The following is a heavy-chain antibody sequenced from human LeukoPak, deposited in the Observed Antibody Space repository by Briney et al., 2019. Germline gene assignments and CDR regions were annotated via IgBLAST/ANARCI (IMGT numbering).Heavy chain of an antibody. Sequence: GESLKISRKGSGYSFTSYWIGWVRQMPGKGLERMGIIYPGDSDTRYSPSFQGQVTISADKSISTAYLQWSGLKASDTAMYYCARRDCSSTSCYGLYYYYMDVWGKGTTVTVSS. J-gene: IGHJ6*03. V-gene: IGHV5-51*01. D-gene: IGHD2-2*01. CDR2: IYPGDSDT. CDR3: ARRDCSSTSCYGLYYYYMDV. CDR1: GYSFTSYW.